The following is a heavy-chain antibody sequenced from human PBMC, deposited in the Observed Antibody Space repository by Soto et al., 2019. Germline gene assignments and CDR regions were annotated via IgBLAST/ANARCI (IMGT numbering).Heavy chain of an antibody. Sequence: QVHLVQSGAEVTRPGASVKVSCKISGSSLSEVSLHWLRQAPGKGPEWMGGFHAEEGGIVYAQKFQGRVTMTEDTSTGTAYMVLTGLTSEDTAIYYCAAPRGLAARRPVDYWGLGTLIIVSS. CDR3: AAPRGLAARRPVDY. D-gene: IGHD6-6*01. CDR2: FHAEEGGI. V-gene: IGHV1-24*01. CDR1: GSSLSEVS. J-gene: IGHJ4*02.